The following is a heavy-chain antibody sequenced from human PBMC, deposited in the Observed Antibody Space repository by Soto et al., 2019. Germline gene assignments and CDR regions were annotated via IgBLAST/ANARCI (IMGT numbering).Heavy chain of an antibody. CDR1: GFTFDDYA. CDR2: ISWNSGSI. D-gene: IGHD6-19*01. V-gene: IGHV3-9*01. J-gene: IGHJ5*02. Sequence: LRLSCAASGFTFDDYAMHWVRQAPGKGLEWVSGISWNSGSIGYADSVKGRFTISRDNAKNSLYLQMNSLRAEDTALYYCAKDSGYSSGWNWFDPWGQGTLVTVSS. CDR3: AKDSGYSSGWNWFDP.